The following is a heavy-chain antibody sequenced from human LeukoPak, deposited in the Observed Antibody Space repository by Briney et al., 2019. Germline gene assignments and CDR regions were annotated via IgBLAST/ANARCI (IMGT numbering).Heavy chain of an antibody. D-gene: IGHD3-10*01. CDR2: IYYSGST. CDR3: ATDGMVRGPDAWFDS. V-gene: IGHV4-59*12. Sequence: SETLSLTCTVSGGSISSYYWSWIRQPPGKGLEWIGYIYYSGSTNYNPSLKSRVTISVDTSKNQFSLKLSSVTATDTAVYYCATDGMVRGPDAWFDSWGQGTLVTVSS. CDR1: GGSISSYY. J-gene: IGHJ5*01.